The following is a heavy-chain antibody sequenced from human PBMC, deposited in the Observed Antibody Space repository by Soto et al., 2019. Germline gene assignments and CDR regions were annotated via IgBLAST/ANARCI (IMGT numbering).Heavy chain of an antibody. D-gene: IGHD2-21*02. CDR1: GFPFSDYA. J-gene: IGHJ4*02. Sequence: QVQLVESGGGVVQPGRSLRLSCAASGFPFSDYAMHWVLQAPGTGLEWVGVISYDGSNPYPADSVKGRFTISRDNSKNTLFLHMTSLRGEYTAVYYCAKRGDSGFYFDYWGQGTLVTVSS. V-gene: IGHV3-30*18. CDR3: AKRGDSGFYFDY. CDR2: ISYDGSNP.